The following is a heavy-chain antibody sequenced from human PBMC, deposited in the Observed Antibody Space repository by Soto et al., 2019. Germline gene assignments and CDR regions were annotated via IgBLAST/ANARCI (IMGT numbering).Heavy chain of an antibody. CDR2: IYATGTT. V-gene: IGHV4-4*07. Sequence: SETLSLTCTVSGASISGFYWSWIRKSAGKGLEWIGRIYATGTTDYNPSLKSRVMMSVDTSKKQFSLKLRSVTAADTTVYYCVRDGTKTLRDWFDPWGQGISVTVS. J-gene: IGHJ5*02. D-gene: IGHD1-1*01. CDR1: GASISGFY. CDR3: VRDGTKTLRDWFDP.